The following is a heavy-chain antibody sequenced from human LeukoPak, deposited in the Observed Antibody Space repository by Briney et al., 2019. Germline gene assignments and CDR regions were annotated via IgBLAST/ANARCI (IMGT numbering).Heavy chain of an antibody. CDR1: GGSINSIY. Sequence: SETLSLTCPVSGGSINSIYWSWIRQPPGKGLEWIGHIYYSGSTNYSRSLNGRFTISLDTSNTQLSLEMRSVPAADTVVYYCASDIVGTYGMDVWGQGTSVTVSS. D-gene: IGHD2-15*01. CDR2: IYYSGST. J-gene: IGHJ6*02. V-gene: IGHV4-59*12. CDR3: ASDIVGTYGMDV.